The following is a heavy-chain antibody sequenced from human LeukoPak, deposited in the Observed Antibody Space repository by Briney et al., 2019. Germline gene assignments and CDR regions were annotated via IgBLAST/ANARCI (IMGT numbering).Heavy chain of an antibody. CDR1: GGSISSYH. CDR2: IYYSGST. V-gene: IGHV4-59*12. J-gene: IGHJ4*02. D-gene: IGHD3-3*01. Sequence: SETLSLTCTVSGGSISSYHWSWIRQPPGKGLEWIGYIYYSGSTNYNPSLKSRVTISVDTSKNQFSLKLSSVTAADTAVYYCARETVDFWSGYGYWGQGTLVTVSS. CDR3: ARETVDFWSGYGY.